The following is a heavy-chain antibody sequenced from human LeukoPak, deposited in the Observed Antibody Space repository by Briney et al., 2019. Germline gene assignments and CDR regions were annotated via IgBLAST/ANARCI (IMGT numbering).Heavy chain of an antibody. J-gene: IGHJ5*02. D-gene: IGHD5-18*01. CDR3: ARASPNVDTAMVYYNWFDP. Sequence: GGSLRLSCAASGFTFSSYAMHWVRQATGKGLEWVAVISYDGSNKYYADSVKGRFTISRDNSKNTLYLQMNSLRAEDTAVYYCARASPNVDTAMVYYNWFDPWGQGTLVTVSS. V-gene: IGHV3-30-3*01. CDR2: ISYDGSNK. CDR1: GFTFSSYA.